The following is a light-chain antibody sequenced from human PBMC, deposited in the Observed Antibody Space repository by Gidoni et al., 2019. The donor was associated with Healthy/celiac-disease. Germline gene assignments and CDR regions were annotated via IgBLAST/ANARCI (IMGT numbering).Light chain of an antibody. CDR3: SSYTSSSTLPYV. Sequence: QSALTQPASVSGSPGHSLTISCTGTSSDVGVYTYVSWYHKHPGQAPKLMIYTVSNRPSGVAIRFYGSKSGNTASLTISGSQAEDEADYYCSSYTSSSTLPYVFGNGTKVTVL. CDR1: SSDVGVYTY. CDR2: TVS. J-gene: IGLJ1*01. V-gene: IGLV2-14*03.